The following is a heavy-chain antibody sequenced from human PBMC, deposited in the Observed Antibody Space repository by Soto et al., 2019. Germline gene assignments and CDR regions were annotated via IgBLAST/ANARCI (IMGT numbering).Heavy chain of an antibody. CDR3: ARHAAANYYYYGMDV. J-gene: IGHJ6*02. CDR1: GGSISSSSYY. Sequence: PSETLSLTCTVSGGSISSSSYYWGWIRQPPGKGLEWIGSIYYSGSTYYNPSLKSRVTISVDTSKNQFSLKLSSVTAADTAVYYCARHAAANYYYYGMDVWGQGTTVTVSS. V-gene: IGHV4-39*01. CDR2: IYYSGST. D-gene: IGHD6-13*01.